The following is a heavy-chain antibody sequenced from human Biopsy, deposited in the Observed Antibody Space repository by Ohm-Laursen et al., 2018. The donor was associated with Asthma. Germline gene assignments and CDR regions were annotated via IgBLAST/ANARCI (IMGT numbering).Heavy chain of an antibody. Sequence: TLSLTCTVSGGSISSSSYYWGWIRQPPGKGLEWIGSIYYSGSTYYNPSLKSRVTISVDTSKNHFSLKLSSVTAADTAVYYCARHWDRGSFFDYWGQGTPVTVSS. D-gene: IGHD3-10*01. CDR3: ARHWDRGSFFDY. CDR2: IYYSGST. V-gene: IGHV4-39*01. J-gene: IGHJ4*02. CDR1: GGSISSSSYY.